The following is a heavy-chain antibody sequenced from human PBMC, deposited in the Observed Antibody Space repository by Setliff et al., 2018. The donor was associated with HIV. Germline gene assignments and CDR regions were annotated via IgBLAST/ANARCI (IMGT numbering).Heavy chain of an antibody. V-gene: IGHV3-48*03. CDR3: ARDPASGSYFNWFDP. CDR1: GFTFSSFE. J-gene: IGHJ5*02. Sequence: HPGGSLRLSCAASGFTFSSFEMNWVRQAPGKGLEWISYISGSGSTTYYADSVKGRFTISRDNAKNSLSLQMNSLRAEDTAVYYCARDPASGSYFNWFDPWGQGTLVTVSS. CDR2: ISGSGSTT. D-gene: IGHD1-26*01.